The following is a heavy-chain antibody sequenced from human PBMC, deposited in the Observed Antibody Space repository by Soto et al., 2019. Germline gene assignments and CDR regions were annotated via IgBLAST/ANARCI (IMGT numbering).Heavy chain of an antibody. CDR1: GFTLSSYW. D-gene: IGHD5-12*01. J-gene: IGHJ4*02. Sequence: EVQRVESGGGLVQPGGSLRLSCAASGFTLSSYWMHWVRQAPGKGLVWVSRINIDGSSTSYADSVKGRFTISRDNAKNTLYLQVNSLRAEDTAVYYCARSRDGYNFVGDCWGQGTLVTVSS. V-gene: IGHV3-74*01. CDR3: ARSRDGYNFVGDC. CDR2: INIDGSST.